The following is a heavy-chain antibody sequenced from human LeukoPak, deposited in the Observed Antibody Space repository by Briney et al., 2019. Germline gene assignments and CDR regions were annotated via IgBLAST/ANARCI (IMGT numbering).Heavy chain of an antibody. Sequence: GGSLRLSCAASGFTFSSYAMSWVRQAPGKGLEWVSAISGSGGSTYYADSVKGRYTISRDNSKNTLYLQMNSLRAEDTAVYYCARRITVTTRNYYMDVWGKGTTVTVSS. V-gene: IGHV3-23*01. CDR1: GFTFSSYA. CDR3: ARRITVTTRNYYMDV. J-gene: IGHJ6*03. D-gene: IGHD4-17*01. CDR2: ISGSGGST.